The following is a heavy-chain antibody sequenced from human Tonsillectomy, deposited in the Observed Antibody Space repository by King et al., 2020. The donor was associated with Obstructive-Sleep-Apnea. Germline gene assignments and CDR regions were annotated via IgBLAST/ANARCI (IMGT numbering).Heavy chain of an antibody. CDR3: ARVRSSFNPFDP. CDR2: IYYSGST. V-gene: IGHV4-39*07. D-gene: IGHD1-26*01. J-gene: IGHJ5*02. CDR1: GGSISSVSYY. Sequence: LQLQESGPGLVKPSETLSLTCTVSGGSISSVSYYWGWIRQPPGKGLEWIGNIYYSGSTYFNPSLKSRVTISVDTSKNQFSLKVTSVTAADTAFYYCARVRSSFNPFDPWGQGTLVTVSS.